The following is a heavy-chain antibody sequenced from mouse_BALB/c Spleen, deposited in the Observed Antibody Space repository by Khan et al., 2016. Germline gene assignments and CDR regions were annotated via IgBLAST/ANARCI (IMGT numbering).Heavy chain of an antibody. CDR2: IDPYNGGT. J-gene: IGHJ1*03. CDR1: GYSFTGYN. CDR3: ARGYGNVVNGYLDD. Sequence: VQLQQSGPELVKPGASVKISCKASGYSFTGYNMNWVKQSNGKSLEWIGNIDPYNGGTSYNQKFKGKATLTVDKSSSTAYMQLKSLTSEDSAVXYCARGYGNVVNGYLDDWATGTTVTVSS. V-gene: IGHV1S135*01. D-gene: IGHD2-10*02.